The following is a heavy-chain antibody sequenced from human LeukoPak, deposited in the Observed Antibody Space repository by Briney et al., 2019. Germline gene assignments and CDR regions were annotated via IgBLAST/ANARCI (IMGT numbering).Heavy chain of an antibody. J-gene: IGHJ4*02. CDR3: AKDRDYDYVWGSYRYGIFDY. Sequence: GGSLRLSCAASGFSFSSYSMNWARQAPGKGLEWVAVISYDGSNKYYGDSVKGRFTISRDNSKNTLYLQMNSLRAEDTAVYYCAKDRDYDYVWGSYRYGIFDYWGQGTLVTVSS. V-gene: IGHV3-30*18. CDR2: ISYDGSNK. CDR1: GFSFSSYS. D-gene: IGHD3-16*02.